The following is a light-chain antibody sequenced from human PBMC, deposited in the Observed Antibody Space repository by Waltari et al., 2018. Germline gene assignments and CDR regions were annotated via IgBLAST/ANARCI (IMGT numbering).Light chain of an antibody. V-gene: IGLV2-14*03. Sequence: QSALTQPASVSGSPGQSITISCTGTSSDVGAYYHVSWYQQRPGKAPKLMIYDVSSLPSGVSNRFSGSKSGNTASLTISGLQPEDEADYYCNSYTATNILVFGGGTKVTVL. CDR2: DVS. CDR3: NSYTATNILV. J-gene: IGLJ2*01. CDR1: SSDVGAYYH.